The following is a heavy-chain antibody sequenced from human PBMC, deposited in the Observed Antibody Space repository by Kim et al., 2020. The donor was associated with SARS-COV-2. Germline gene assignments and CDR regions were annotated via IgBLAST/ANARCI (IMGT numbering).Heavy chain of an antibody. V-gene: IGHV1-69*13. Sequence: SVKVSCKASGGTFSSYAISWVRQAPGQGLEWMGGIIPIFGTANYAQKFQGRVTITADESTSTAYMELSSLRSEDTAVYYCARTLDHCGGSCYSRRDNWFDPWGQGTLVTVSS. CDR3: ARTLDHCGGSCYSRRDNWFDP. J-gene: IGHJ5*02. D-gene: IGHD2-15*01. CDR2: IIPIFGTA. CDR1: GGTFSSYA.